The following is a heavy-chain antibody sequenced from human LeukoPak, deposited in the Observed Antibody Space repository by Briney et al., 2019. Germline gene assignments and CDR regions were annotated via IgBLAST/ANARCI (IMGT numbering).Heavy chain of an antibody. CDR1: GFTFSTYW. CDR2: IKQDGSDK. V-gene: IGHV3-7*01. J-gene: IGHJ4*02. D-gene: IGHD2-2*01. Sequence: GGSLRLSCAASGFTFSTYWMSWVRQAPGKGLEWVASIKQDGSDKYYVDSVKGRFTISRDNAKNSLFLQMNSLRAEDTAVYYCARVRCSSNSCFPDYWGQGTLVTVPS. CDR3: ARVRCSSNSCFPDY.